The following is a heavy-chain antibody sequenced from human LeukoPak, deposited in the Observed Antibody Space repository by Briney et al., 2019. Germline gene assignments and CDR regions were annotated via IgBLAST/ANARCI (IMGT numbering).Heavy chain of an antibody. Sequence: GGSLRLFCAASGFHLSSYAMSWVRQAPGKGLQWVSAISGSGGNTYYADSVQGRFTMSRDNSKNTLYLQMNSLRAEDTAVYYCAKDPNGDYVGAFDFQRWGQGTQVTVSS. J-gene: IGHJ1*01. D-gene: IGHD4-17*01. CDR1: GFHLSSYA. CDR3: AKDPNGDYVGAFDFQR. CDR2: ISGSGGNT. V-gene: IGHV3-23*01.